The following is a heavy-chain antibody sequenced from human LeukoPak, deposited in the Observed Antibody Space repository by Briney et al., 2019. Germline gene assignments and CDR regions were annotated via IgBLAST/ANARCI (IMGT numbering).Heavy chain of an antibody. CDR2: ISSSSSYI. V-gene: IGHV3-21*01. CDR1: GFTFSSYS. CDR3: ARVMITFGGVIHYFDY. Sequence: GGSLRLSCAASGFTFSSYSMNWVRQAPGKGLEWVSSISSSSSYIYYADSVKGRFTISRDNAKDSLYLQMNSLRAEDTAVYYCARVMITFGGVIHYFDYWGQGTLVTVSS. J-gene: IGHJ4*02. D-gene: IGHD3-16*02.